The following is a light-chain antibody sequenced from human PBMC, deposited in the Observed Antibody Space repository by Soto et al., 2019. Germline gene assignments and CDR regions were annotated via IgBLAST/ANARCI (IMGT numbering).Light chain of an antibody. Sequence: IVLTQSPDTLSLSPGEKATLSCRASQTLRNNYMAWYRQKAGQAPRLLVFGASTRATGIADRFTGSGSGTDCTLTVSRLEPEDCAIYYCQEYGRSPPAFGPGTKLDVK. CDR3: QEYGRSPPA. J-gene: IGKJ3*01. CDR1: QTLRNNY. V-gene: IGKV3-20*01. CDR2: GAS.